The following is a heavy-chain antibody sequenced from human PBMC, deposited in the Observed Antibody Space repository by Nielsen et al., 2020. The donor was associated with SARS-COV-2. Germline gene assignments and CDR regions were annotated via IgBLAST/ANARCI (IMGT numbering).Heavy chain of an antibody. J-gene: IGHJ5*02. Sequence: GESLKISCAASGFTFSSYWMHWVRQAPGKGLVWVSRINSDGSSTSYADSVKGRFTISRDNAKNTLYLQMNSLRAEDTAVYYCARDLQADYDFWSGYYRGGWFDPWGQGTLVTVSS. CDR3: ARDLQADYDFWSGYYRGGWFDP. CDR2: INSDGSST. CDR1: GFTFSSYW. D-gene: IGHD3-3*01. V-gene: IGHV3-74*01.